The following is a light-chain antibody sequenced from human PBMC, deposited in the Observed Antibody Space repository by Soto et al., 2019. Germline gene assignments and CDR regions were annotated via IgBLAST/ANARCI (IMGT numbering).Light chain of an antibody. CDR2: EVN. V-gene: IGLV2-8*01. Sequence: QSALTQPRSASGSLGQSVTISCTGTSSDIGAYDYVSWYQQHPGKVPKLIIYEVNKRPSGVPDRFSGSKSGNTASLTVSGLQADDEADYYCNSYAGSDHFVVFGGGTKLTVL. CDR1: SSDIGAYDY. J-gene: IGLJ2*01. CDR3: NSYAGSDHFVV.